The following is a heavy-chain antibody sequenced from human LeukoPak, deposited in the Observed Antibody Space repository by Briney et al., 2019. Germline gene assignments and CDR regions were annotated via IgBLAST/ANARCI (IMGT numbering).Heavy chain of an antibody. CDR3: QSHLWMDSSWSRSPFDY. D-gene: IGHD6-13*01. Sequence: GGSLRLSCAASGFTFSSYSMNWVRQAPGKGLEWVSSISSNSSYIYYADSVKGRFTISRDNAKNSLYLQMNSLGADDTAVAYCQSHLWMDSSWSRSPFDYWGQATLVTDCS. CDR1: GFTFSSYS. J-gene: IGHJ4*02. CDR2: ISSNSSYI. V-gene: IGHV3-21*01.